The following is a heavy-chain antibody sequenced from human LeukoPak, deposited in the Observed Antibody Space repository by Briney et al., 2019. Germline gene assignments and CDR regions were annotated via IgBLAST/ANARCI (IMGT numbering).Heavy chain of an antibody. J-gene: IGHJ5*02. CDR2: TYYRSKWYN. CDR3: ARDSTRVQQLVRWFVWFDP. V-gene: IGHV6-1*01. D-gene: IGHD6-13*01. Sequence: SQTLSLTCAISGDSVSSNSAAWNWIRQSPSRGLEWLGRTYYRSKWYNDYAVSVKSRITINPDTSKNQFSLQLNSVTPEDTAVYYCARDSTRVQQLVRWFVWFDPWGQGTLVTVSS. CDR1: GDSVSSNSAA.